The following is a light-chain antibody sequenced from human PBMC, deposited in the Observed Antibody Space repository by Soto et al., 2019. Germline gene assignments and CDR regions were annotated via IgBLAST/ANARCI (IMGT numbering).Light chain of an antibody. J-gene: IGKJ1*01. V-gene: IGKV1-5*01. CDR3: QHYYSIPWT. CDR1: RSISDW. CDR2: DAS. Sequence: DIQMTQSPSSLSPSVGDRVTITCRASRSISDWLAWYQQKPGKAPELLIFDASNLKSGVSSRFSGSGSGTEFTLTISRLQPDDVATYYCQHYYSIPWTFGQGTKVDI.